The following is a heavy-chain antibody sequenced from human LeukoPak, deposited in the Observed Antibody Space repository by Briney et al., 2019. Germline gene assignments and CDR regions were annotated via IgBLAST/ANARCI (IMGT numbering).Heavy chain of an antibody. CDR2: IYYTGRT. D-gene: IGHD1-26*01. Sequence: MSSETLSLTCTVSGGSISTYYWSWIRQPPGKGLEWIGYIYYTGRTSYNPSLKSRVTMSIDASKNQFPLELHPVTPADTAVYYCARGGTYWPQWWFDPWGRGTLVSVSS. CDR3: ARGGTYWPQWWFDP. V-gene: IGHV4-59*01. CDR1: GGSISTYY. J-gene: IGHJ5*02.